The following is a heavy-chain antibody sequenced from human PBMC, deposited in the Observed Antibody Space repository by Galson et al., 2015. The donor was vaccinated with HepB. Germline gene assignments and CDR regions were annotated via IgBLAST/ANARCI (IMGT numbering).Heavy chain of an antibody. CDR3: AGGYYYDSSGYYLSAEYFQH. Sequence: SVKVSCKASGYTFTSYYMHWVRQAPGQGLEWMGIINPSGGSTSYAQKFQGRVTMTRDTSTSTVYMELSSLRSEDTAVYYCAGGYYYDSSGYYLSAEYFQHWGQGTLVTVSS. CDR1: GYTFTSYY. CDR2: INPSGGST. D-gene: IGHD3-22*01. J-gene: IGHJ1*01. V-gene: IGHV1-46*03.